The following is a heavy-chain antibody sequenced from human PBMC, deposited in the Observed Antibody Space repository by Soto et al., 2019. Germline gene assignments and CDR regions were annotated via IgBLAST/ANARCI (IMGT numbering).Heavy chain of an antibody. CDR3: ARVSGHYYYGVDV. Sequence: QMQLQESGPGLVKPSETLSLTCNVFGGSISNGDYYWSWIRQPPGKGLQYIGYIYYGGNTNYNPSLKSRPTMSIDRSANHFSLTLTSVTAADTAVYYCARVSGHYYYGVDVWGQGTTVIVSS. V-gene: IGHV4-30-4*01. J-gene: IGHJ6*02. CDR1: GGSISNGDYY. CDR2: IYYGGNT.